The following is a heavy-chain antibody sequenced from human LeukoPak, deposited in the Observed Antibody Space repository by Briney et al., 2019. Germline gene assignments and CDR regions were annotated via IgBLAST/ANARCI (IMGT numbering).Heavy chain of an antibody. J-gene: IGHJ3*02. CDR1: GYTFTGYY. Sequence: ASLKVSCKASGYTFTGYYIHWVRQAPGQGLEWMGWINPHSGGTNYAQKFQGRVTMTRDMSTTTVNMELSSLRSEDTAVYYCARGSSRSPRDAFDIWGQGTMVTVSS. V-gene: IGHV1-2*02. CDR3: ARGSSRSPRDAFDI. CDR2: INPHSGGT.